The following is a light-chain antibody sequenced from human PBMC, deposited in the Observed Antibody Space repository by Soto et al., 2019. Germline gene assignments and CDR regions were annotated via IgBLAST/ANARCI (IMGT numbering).Light chain of an antibody. Sequence: EIVLAQSPGTLSLSPGERATLSCRASQTVSSTYLAWYQQKPGQPPRLLIYGASSRATGFPDRFSGSGSGTDFTLTISRLEPEDFAVYYCQQYGTSPPITFGQGTRLEIK. V-gene: IGKV3-20*01. J-gene: IGKJ5*01. CDR3: QQYGTSPPIT. CDR1: QTVSSTY. CDR2: GAS.